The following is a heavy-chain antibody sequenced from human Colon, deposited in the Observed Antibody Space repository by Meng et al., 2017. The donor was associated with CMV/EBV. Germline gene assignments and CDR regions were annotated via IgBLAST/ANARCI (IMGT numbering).Heavy chain of an antibody. CDR2: IIPIFGTP. CDR1: GGRFNSNA. J-gene: IGHJ5*02. Sequence: KASGGRFNSNAISWVRQAPGQGLEWMGGIIPIFGTPKYAQKFQGRVTITADESTSTTYMELNSLTSDDTAVYYCARSPLPAALNWFDPWGQGTLVTVSS. CDR3: ARSPLPAALNWFDP. V-gene: IGHV1-69*01. D-gene: IGHD2-2*01.